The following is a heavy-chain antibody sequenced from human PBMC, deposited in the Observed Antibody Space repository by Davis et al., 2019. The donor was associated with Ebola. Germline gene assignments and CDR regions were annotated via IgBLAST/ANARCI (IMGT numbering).Heavy chain of an antibody. J-gene: IGHJ5*02. CDR1: GASISSYY. V-gene: IGHV4-59*12. CDR3: AKARIAALRFDP. Sequence: MPSETLSLTCSVSGASISSYYWSWIRQPPGKGLEWIGYIYYSGSTYYNPSLKSRVTISVDTSKNQFSLKLSSVTAADTAVYYCAKARIAALRFDPWGQGTLVTVSS. CDR2: IYYSGST. D-gene: IGHD6-6*01.